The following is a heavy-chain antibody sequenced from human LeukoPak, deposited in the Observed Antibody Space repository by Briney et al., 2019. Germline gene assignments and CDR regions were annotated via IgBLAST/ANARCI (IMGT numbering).Heavy chain of an antibody. CDR3: ARVVSSGWYYFDF. V-gene: IGHV3-53*01. CDR1: GFTVSSNY. D-gene: IGHD6-19*01. J-gene: IGHJ4*02. Sequence: PGGSLRLSCAASGFTVSSNYMSWVRQAPGKGLEWVSVIYSGDNTYYADSVKGRSTISRDNSKNTLYLQMNSLRAEDTAVYYCARVVSSGWYYFDFWGQGTLVTVSS. CDR2: IYSGDNT.